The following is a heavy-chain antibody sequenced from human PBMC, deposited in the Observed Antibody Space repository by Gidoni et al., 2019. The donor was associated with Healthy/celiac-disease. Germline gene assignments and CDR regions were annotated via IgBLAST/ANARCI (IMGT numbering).Heavy chain of an antibody. Sequence: EVQLVQSGAEVKKPGESLRISCKGSGYSFTSSWISWVRQMPGKGLEWMGRIEPSDSYTNYSPSFQGHVTISADKSISTAYLQWSSLKASDTAMYYCASLSLLPAGYCSGGSCPSHFDYWGQGTLVTVSS. CDR1: GYSFTSSW. D-gene: IGHD2-15*01. CDR3: ASLSLLPAGYCSGGSCPSHFDY. J-gene: IGHJ4*02. CDR2: IEPSDSYT. V-gene: IGHV5-10-1*01.